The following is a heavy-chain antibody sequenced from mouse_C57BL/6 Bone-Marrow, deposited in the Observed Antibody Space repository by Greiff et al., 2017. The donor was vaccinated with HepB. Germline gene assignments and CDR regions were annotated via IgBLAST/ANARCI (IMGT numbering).Heavy chain of an antibody. V-gene: IGHV1-42*01. CDR2: INPSTGGT. CDR1: GYSFTGYY. Sequence: EVQLQQSGPELVKPGASVKISCKASGYSFTGYYMNWVKQSPEKSLEWIGEINPSTGGTTYNQKFKDKATLTVDKSSSTAYMQLKSLTSEDSAVYYCARKLQSRNYFDYWGQGTTLTVSS. CDR3: ARKLQSRNYFDY. D-gene: IGHD2-1*01. J-gene: IGHJ2*01.